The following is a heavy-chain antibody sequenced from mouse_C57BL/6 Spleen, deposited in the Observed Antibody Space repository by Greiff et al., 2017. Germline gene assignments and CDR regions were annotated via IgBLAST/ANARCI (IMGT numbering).Heavy chain of an antibody. Sequence: EVKLMESGGGLVKPGGSLKLSCAASGFTFSDYGMHWVRQAPEKGLEWVAYISSGSSTIYYADTVKGRFTISRDNAKNTLFLQMTSLRSEDTAMYYCARSFIYYGNYEVVYFDYWGQGTTLTVSS. V-gene: IGHV5-17*01. D-gene: IGHD2-1*01. CDR1: GFTFSDYG. CDR2: ISSGSSTI. J-gene: IGHJ2*01. CDR3: ARSFIYYGNYEVVYFDY.